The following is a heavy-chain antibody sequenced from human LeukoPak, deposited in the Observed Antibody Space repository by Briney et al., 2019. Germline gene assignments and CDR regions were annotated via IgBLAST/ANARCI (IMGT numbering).Heavy chain of an antibody. D-gene: IGHD4-23*01. CDR1: GGSFFGSH. CDR3: ARDPTTVVTLPYYFDS. V-gene: IGHV4-34*01. Sequence: SETLSLTCAVSGGSFFGSHWNWIRQSPEKGLEWIGEINHSGRTNYNPSLKSRVTISVDTSKSQFFLKLTSVTAADTAVYYYARDPTTVVTLPYYFDSWGQGTLVTVSA. J-gene: IGHJ4*02. CDR2: INHSGRT.